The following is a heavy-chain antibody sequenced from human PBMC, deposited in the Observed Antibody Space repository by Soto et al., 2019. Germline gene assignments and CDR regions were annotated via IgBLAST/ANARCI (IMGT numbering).Heavy chain of an antibody. CDR3: VRGDPYYGMDV. CDR2: ISYDGSNK. Sequence: QVQLVESGGGVVQPGRSLRLSCVASGFSSSNYFMHWVRQAPGKGQEWVAAISYDGSNKHYLDAVKGRFTHSRDNSKNTRYLQMNSLRGEDTAVYSCVRGDPYYGMDVWGQGTTVTVSS. D-gene: IGHD2-21*02. V-gene: IGHV3-30*03. J-gene: IGHJ6*02. CDR1: GFSSSNYF.